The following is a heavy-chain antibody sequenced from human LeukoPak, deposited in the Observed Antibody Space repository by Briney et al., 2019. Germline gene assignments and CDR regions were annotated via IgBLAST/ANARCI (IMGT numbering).Heavy chain of an antibody. CDR2: ISSSGSTI. CDR1: GFTFSDYY. J-gene: IGHJ4*02. D-gene: IGHD6-13*01. CDR3: ARVSRSGIAAAGY. V-gene: IGHV3-11*01. Sequence: GGSLRLSCAASGFTFSDYYMSWIRQAPGKGLEWVSYISSSGSTIYYADSVKGRFTISRDKAKNSLYLQMNSLRAEDTAVYYCARVSRSGIAAAGYWGQGTLVTVSS.